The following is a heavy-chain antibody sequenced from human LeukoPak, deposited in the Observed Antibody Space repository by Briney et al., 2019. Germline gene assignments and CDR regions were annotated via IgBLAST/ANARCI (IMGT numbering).Heavy chain of an antibody. CDR3: ARAKYCSGGSCFDYSDY. J-gene: IGHJ4*02. Sequence: GGSLRLSCAASGFTFSGSAIHWVRQASGKGLEWVGQIRSEAKSYATAYAASVKGRFTISRDDSKNTAYLQMNSLQTEDTAVYYCARAKYCSGGSCFDYSDYWGQGTLVTVSS. CDR1: GFTFSGSA. V-gene: IGHV3-73*01. D-gene: IGHD2-15*01. CDR2: IRSEAKSYAT.